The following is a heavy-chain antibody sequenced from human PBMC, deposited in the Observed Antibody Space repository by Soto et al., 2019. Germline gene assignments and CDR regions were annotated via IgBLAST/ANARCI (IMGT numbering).Heavy chain of an antibody. CDR2: IKSQSDGGTT. CDR1: GFPFSNSW. J-gene: IGHJ4*02. D-gene: IGHD2-15*01. Sequence: GGSLGLSCAASGFPFSNSWMSWVRQASRKGLEWVGRIKSQSDGGTTDYAAAVKGRFTISRDDSKSLAYLQMNSLKTEDKAVYYCSGAESPDTACCSLNWGQGTPVTVS. V-gene: IGHV3-15*01. CDR3: SGAESPDTACCSLN.